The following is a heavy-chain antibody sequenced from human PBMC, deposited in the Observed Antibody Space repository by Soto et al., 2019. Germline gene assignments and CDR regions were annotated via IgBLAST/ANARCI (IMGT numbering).Heavy chain of an antibody. CDR2: IYYSGST. D-gene: IGHD3-3*01. CDR3: ARQLDDFWSGYYFDY. V-gene: IGHV4-59*08. Sequence: QVQLQESGPGLVKPSETLSLTCTVSGGSISSYYWSWIRQPPGKGLEWIGYIYYSGSTNYNPSLKSRGTISVYTSKNQFALKLSSVTAADTAVYYCARQLDDFWSGYYFDYWGQGTLVTVSS. CDR1: GGSISSYY. J-gene: IGHJ4*02.